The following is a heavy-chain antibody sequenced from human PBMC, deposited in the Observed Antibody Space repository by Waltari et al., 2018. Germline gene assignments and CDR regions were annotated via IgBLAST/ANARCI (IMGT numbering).Heavy chain of an antibody. CDR1: GFTFSSDS. V-gene: IGHV3-21*01. J-gene: IGHJ3*02. CDR2: ISSSSSYI. Sequence: EVQLVESGGGLVKPGGSLRRSCAASGFTFSSDSMHWVRHAPGKGLGWVSSISSSSSYIYYADSVKGRFTISRDNAKNSLYLQMNSLRAEDTAVYYCARVPPYYYDSSGYPIGAFDIWGQGTMVTVSS. CDR3: ARVPPYYYDSSGYPIGAFDI. D-gene: IGHD3-22*01.